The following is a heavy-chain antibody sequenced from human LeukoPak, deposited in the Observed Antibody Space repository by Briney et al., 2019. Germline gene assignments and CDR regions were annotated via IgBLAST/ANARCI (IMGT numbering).Heavy chain of an antibody. D-gene: IGHD4-17*01. V-gene: IGHV3-30*18. CDR3: AKDGHREKTVTTDFQH. CDR2: ISYGGSNK. Sequence: PGGSLRLSCAAPGFTFSSYGMHWVRQAPGKGLEWVAVISYGGSNKYYADSVKGRFTISRDNSKNTLYLQMNSLRAEDTAVYYCAKDGHREKTVTTDFQHWGQGTLVTVSS. J-gene: IGHJ1*01. CDR1: GFTFSSYG.